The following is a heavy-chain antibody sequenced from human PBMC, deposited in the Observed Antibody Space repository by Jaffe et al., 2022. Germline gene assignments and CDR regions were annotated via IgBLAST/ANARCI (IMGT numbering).Heavy chain of an antibody. Sequence: QVQLQESGPGLVKPSQTLSLTCTVSGGSISSGSYYWSWIRQPAGKGLEWIGRIYTSGSTNYNPSLKSRVTISVDTSKNQFSLKLSSVTAADTAVYYCARVEWELGGEGYYYYYYMDVWGKGTTVTVSS. D-gene: IGHD1-26*01. CDR3: ARVEWELGGEGYYYYYYMDV. CDR1: GGSISSGSYY. V-gene: IGHV4-61*02. CDR2: IYTSGST. J-gene: IGHJ6*03.